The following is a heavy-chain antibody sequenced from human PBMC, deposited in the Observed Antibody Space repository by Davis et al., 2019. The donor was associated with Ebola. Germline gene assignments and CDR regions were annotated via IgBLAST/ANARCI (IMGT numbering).Heavy chain of an antibody. CDR3: AKDKNYDFWSGYPHDAFDI. CDR1: GFTFSSYA. Sequence: LKISCAASGFTFSSYAMSWVRQAPGKGLEWVSAISGSGGSTYYADSVKGRFTISRDNSKNTLYLQMNNLRAEDTAIYYCAKDKNYDFWSGYPHDAFDIWGQGTMVTVSS. D-gene: IGHD3-3*01. J-gene: IGHJ3*02. V-gene: IGHV3-23*01. CDR2: ISGSGGST.